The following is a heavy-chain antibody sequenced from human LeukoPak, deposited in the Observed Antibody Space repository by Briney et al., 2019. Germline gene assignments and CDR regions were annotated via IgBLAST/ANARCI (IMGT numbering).Heavy chain of an antibody. D-gene: IGHD6-19*01. J-gene: IGHJ4*02. V-gene: IGHV4-34*01. Sequence: PSETLSLTCAVYGGSFSGYYWSWIRQPPGKGLEWIGEINHSGSTNYNPSLKSRVTISVDTSKNQFSLKLSSVTAADTAEYYCAKHIAVATFDCWGQGTLVTVSS. CDR1: GGSFSGYY. CDR3: AKHIAVATFDC. CDR2: INHSGST.